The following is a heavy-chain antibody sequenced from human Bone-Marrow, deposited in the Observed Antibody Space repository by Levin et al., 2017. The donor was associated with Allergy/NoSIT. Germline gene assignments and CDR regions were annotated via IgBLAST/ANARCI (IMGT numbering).Heavy chain of an antibody. Sequence: GESLKISCAASGFTFSSYAMSWVRQAPGKGLEWVSAISGSGGSTYYADSVKGRFTISRDNSKNTLYLQMNSLRAEDTAVYYCAKGRPGYFYYFDYWGQGTLVTVSS. CDR1: GFTFSSYA. CDR2: ISGSGGST. D-gene: IGHD3-3*01. V-gene: IGHV3-23*01. CDR3: AKGRPGYFYYFDY. J-gene: IGHJ4*02.